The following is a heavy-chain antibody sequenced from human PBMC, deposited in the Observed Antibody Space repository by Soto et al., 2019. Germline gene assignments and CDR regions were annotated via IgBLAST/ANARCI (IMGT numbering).Heavy chain of an antibody. V-gene: IGHV3-15*01. CDR2: IKSKTDGGTT. CDR1: GFTFSNAW. J-gene: IGHJ6*02. Sequence: GGSLRLSCAASGFTFSNAWMSWVRQAPGKGLEWVGRIKSKTDGGTTDYAAPVKGRFTISRDDSKNTLYLQMNSLKTEDTAVYYRTTGITMVRGVIDYYYGMDVWGQGTTVTV. D-gene: IGHD3-10*01. CDR3: TTGITMVRGVIDYYYGMDV.